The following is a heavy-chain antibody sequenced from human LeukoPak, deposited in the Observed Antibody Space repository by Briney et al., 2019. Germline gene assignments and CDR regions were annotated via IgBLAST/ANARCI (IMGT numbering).Heavy chain of an antibody. CDR2: ISGSGGST. V-gene: IGHV3-23*01. CDR3: AKEPDYGDYFDY. Sequence: GGSLRLSSAASGFTFSSYAMSWVRQVPGKGLEWVSAISGSGGSTYYADSVKGRFTISRDNSKNTLYLQMNSLRAEDTAVYYCAKEPDYGDYFDYWGQGTLVTVSS. CDR1: GFTFSSYA. J-gene: IGHJ4*02. D-gene: IGHD4-17*01.